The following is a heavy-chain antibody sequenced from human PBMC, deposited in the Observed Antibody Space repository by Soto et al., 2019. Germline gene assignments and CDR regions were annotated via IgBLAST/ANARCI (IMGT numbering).Heavy chain of an antibody. CDR2: ISGSGGST. D-gene: IGHD3-10*01. CDR1: RFTFSSYA. Sequence: EVQLLESGGGLVQPGGSLRLSCAASRFTFSSYAMSWVRQAPGKGLEWVSGISGSGGSTYYADSVKGRFTISRDNSKNTLYLQMNSLRAEDTAVYYCARHPPGYGSGAPYYFDYWGQGTLVTVSS. CDR3: ARHPPGYGSGAPYYFDY. J-gene: IGHJ4*02. V-gene: IGHV3-23*01.